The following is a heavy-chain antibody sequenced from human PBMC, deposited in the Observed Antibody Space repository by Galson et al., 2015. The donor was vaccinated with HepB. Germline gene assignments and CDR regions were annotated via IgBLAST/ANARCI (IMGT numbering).Heavy chain of an antibody. D-gene: IGHD1-20*01. CDR2: INHSGNT. Sequence: ETLSLTCAVYGVSFRNYYWIWIRQPPGKGLEWIGEINHSGNTNYNPSLKSRVTISLDPSKNKFSLRLESVTAADTAIYFCARRSSFRRDNDHVTRTTPNYYFVMDVWGQGTTVIVSS. CDR1: GVSFRNYY. CDR3: ARRSSFRRDNDHVTRTTPNYYFVMDV. V-gene: IGHV4-34*01. J-gene: IGHJ6*02.